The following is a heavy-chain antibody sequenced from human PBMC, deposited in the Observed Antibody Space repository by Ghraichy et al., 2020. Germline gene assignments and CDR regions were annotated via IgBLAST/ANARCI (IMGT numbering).Heavy chain of an antibody. CDR1: GGSISGFY. CDR2: IYYSGST. D-gene: IGHD2-15*01. V-gene: IGHV4-59*01. Sequence: SETLSLTCTVSGGSISGFYWSWIRQPPGKGLEWIGYIYYSGSTNYNPSLKSRVTMSVDTSKNQFSLKLTSVTAADAAVYYCARGGWSVDYWGQGTLVTVSS. CDR3: ARGGWSVDY. J-gene: IGHJ4*02.